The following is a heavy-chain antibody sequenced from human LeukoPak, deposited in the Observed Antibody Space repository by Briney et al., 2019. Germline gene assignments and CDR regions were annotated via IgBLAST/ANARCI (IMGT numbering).Heavy chain of an antibody. D-gene: IGHD3-3*01. J-gene: IGHJ6*02. CDR3: ARDLGYYDFWSGYYNYYYYYGMDV. CDR1: GYTFINHD. V-gene: IGHV1-8*01. Sequence: ASVKVSCKASGYTFINHDINWMRQATGQGLEWMGWMNSNSGNTGYAQKFQGRVTITRDTSASTAYMELSSLRSEDTAVYYCARDLGYYDFWSGYYNYYYYYGMDVWGQGTTVTVSS. CDR2: MNSNSGNT.